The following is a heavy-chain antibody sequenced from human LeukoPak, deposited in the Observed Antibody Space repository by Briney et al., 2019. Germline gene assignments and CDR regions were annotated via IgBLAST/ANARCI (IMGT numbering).Heavy chain of an antibody. J-gene: IGHJ4*02. CDR2: IKPDGSGK. CDR3: ASENFGN. Sequence: GGSLRLSCATSGFTFSKYWMNWVRQAPGKRLEWGAHIKPDGSGKYYADSVKGRFTISRDNTKNSLFLQMNSLRAEDAAVYHCASENFGNWGQGTLVTVSS. D-gene: IGHD1-7*01. V-gene: IGHV3-7*05. CDR1: GFTFSKYW.